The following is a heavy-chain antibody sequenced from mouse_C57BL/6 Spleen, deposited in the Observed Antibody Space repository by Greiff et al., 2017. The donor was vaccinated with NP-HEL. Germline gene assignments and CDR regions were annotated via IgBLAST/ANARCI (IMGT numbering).Heavy chain of an antibody. D-gene: IGHD1-1*01. CDR1: GYSITSGYY. CDR2: ISYDGSN. V-gene: IGHV3-6*01. CDR3: ARGYYGD. Sequence: DVKLQESGPGLVKPSQSLSLTCSVTGYSITSGYYWNWIRQFPGNKLEWMGYISYDGSNNYNPSLKNRISITRDTSKNQFFLKLNSVTTEDTATYYCARGYYGDWGQGTTLTVSS. J-gene: IGHJ2*01.